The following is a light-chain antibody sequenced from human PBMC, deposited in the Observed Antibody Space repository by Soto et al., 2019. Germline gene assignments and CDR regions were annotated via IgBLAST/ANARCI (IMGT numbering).Light chain of an antibody. Sequence: EIVMTQSPATLSVSPGERATVSRWASQSVSSNLAWYQQKSGQAPRLLMYGASTRASGIPARFSGSGSGTEFTLTISSLQSEDFAVYYCQQYDNWPRTFGQGTKV. CDR2: GAS. J-gene: IGKJ1*01. CDR3: QQYDNWPRT. CDR1: QSVSSN. V-gene: IGKV3-15*01.